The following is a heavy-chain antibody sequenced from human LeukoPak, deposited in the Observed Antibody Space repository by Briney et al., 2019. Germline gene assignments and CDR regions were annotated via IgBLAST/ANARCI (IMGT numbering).Heavy chain of an antibody. Sequence: SETLSLTCTVSGGSISSYYWSWIRQPAGKGLEWIGRIYTSGSTNYNPSLKSRVTISVDTSKNQFSLKLSSVTAADTAVYYCARGQRRITMIVVAGHRGAFDIWGQGTMVTVSS. CDR1: GGSISSYY. CDR2: IYTSGST. J-gene: IGHJ3*02. CDR3: ARGQRRITMIVVAGHRGAFDI. D-gene: IGHD3-22*01. V-gene: IGHV4-4*07.